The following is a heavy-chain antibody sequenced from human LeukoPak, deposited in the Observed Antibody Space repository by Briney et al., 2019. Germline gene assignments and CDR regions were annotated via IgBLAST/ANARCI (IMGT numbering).Heavy chain of an antibody. CDR1: GFTFSSYG. CDR3: ARDHSGSYGMDV. J-gene: IGHJ6*02. V-gene: IGHV3-33*01. D-gene: IGHD1-26*01. CDR2: IWYDGNNK. Sequence: GKSLRLSCAASGFTFSSYGMHWVRQAPGEGLEWVAVIWYDGNNKYYADSVKGRFTISRDNSKNTLYLQMNSLRAEDTAVYYCARDHSGSYGMDVWGQGTTVTVSS.